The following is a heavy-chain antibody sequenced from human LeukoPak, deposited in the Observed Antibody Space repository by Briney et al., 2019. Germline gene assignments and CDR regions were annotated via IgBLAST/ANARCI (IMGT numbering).Heavy chain of an antibody. CDR1: GFTFSANW. D-gene: IGHD3-10*01. J-gene: IGHJ3*02. Sequence: PGGSLRLSCAASGFTFSANWISWVRRAPGKGLEWVANIKPDGRQKYYVDSVNGRFTISRDNAENSLYLQMNSLRAEDTAVYYCAKERGTAGECAFDIWGQGTLVTVS. CDR3: AKERGTAGECAFDI. CDR2: IKPDGRQK. V-gene: IGHV3-7*03.